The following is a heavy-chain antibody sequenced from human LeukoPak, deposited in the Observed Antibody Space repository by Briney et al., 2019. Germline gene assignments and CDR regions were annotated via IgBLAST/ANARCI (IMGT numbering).Heavy chain of an antibody. CDR2: MNPNSGNT. CDR1: GYTVTSYD. Sequence: TSVKVSCKASGYTVTSYDINWVRQATGQGLEWMGWMNPNSGNTGYAQKFQGRVTITRNTSISTAYMELSSLRSEDTAVYYCARGRSSSTGRFRYYYYYMDVWGKGTTVTVSS. V-gene: IGHV1-8*03. CDR3: ARGRSSSTGRFRYYYYYMDV. J-gene: IGHJ6*03. D-gene: IGHD6-6*01.